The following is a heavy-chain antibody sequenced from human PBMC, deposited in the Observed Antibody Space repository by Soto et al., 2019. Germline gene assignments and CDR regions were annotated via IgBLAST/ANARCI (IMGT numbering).Heavy chain of an antibody. CDR2: IYYSGST. CDR3: ARHSPIFEYSSSYFDY. D-gene: IGHD6-6*01. J-gene: IGHJ4*02. Sequence: SETLSLTCTVSGGSISSYYWSWIRQPPGKGLEWIGYIYYSGSTNYNPSLKSRVTISVDTSKNQFSLKLSSVTAADTAVYYCARHSPIFEYSSSYFDYWGQGTLVTVSS. CDR1: GGSISSYY. V-gene: IGHV4-59*08.